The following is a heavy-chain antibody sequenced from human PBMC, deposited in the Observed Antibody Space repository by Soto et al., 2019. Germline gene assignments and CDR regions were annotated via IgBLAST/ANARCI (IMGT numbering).Heavy chain of an antibody. CDR1: GFTFSTYG. Sequence: ESGGGVVQPGRSLRLSCAASGFTFSTYGMHWVRQAPGTGLEWVAVIWYDGSHKDYADSVKGRFTISRDNSKNTLYLQMNSLRVEDTGVYYCARAVGPFDYWGQGTLVAVSS. CDR3: ARAVGPFDY. D-gene: IGHD1-26*01. V-gene: IGHV3-33*01. CDR2: IWYDGSHK. J-gene: IGHJ4*02.